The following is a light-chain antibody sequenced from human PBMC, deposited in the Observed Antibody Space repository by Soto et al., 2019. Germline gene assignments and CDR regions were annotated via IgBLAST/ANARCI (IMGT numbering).Light chain of an antibody. CDR2: GAS. V-gene: IGKV3D-15*01. Sequence: EIVMTQSPATLSVSPGERATLSCRASQSISSNLAWYQQKPGQAPRLLIYGASTRATGIPARFSGSGSGTEFTLRISSLQSEDFAVYYCQQYNNWPPWTFGQGTKVEI. CDR3: QQYNNWPPWT. CDR1: QSISSN. J-gene: IGKJ1*01.